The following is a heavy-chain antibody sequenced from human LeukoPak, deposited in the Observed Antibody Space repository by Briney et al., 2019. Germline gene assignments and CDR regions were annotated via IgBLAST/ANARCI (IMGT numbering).Heavy chain of an antibody. CDR1: GFTFSSYE. J-gene: IGHJ4*02. D-gene: IGHD3-10*01. CDR3: ASHYGSGSYYHYFDY. CDR2: ISSSGSTI. Sequence: GGSLRLSCVASGFTFSSYEMNWVRQAPGKGQEWVSYISSSGSTIYYADSVKGRFTISRDNAKNSLYLQMNTLRAEDTAVYYCASHYGSGSYYHYFDYWGQGTLVTVSS. V-gene: IGHV3-48*03.